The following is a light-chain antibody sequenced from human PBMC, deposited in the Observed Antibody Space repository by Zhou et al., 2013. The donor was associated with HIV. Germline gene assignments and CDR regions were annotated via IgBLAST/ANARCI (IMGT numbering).Light chain of an antibody. CDR2: DVI. Sequence: QSALTQPASVSGSPGQSITISCTGTASDVGGYDFVSWYQQHPGKAPKLIIYDVIRRPSGVSNRFSGSKSGNTASLTVSGLQAEDEADYYCSSYTTSHTVVFGGGTKLTVL. CDR1: ASDVGGYDF. V-gene: IGLV2-14*01. CDR3: SSYTTSHTVV. J-gene: IGLJ2*01.